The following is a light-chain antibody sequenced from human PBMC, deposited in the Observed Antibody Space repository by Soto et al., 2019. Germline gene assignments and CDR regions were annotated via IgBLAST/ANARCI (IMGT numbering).Light chain of an antibody. CDR2: GAS. CDR1: QSVSSSY. V-gene: IGKV3-20*01. Sequence: ETVLTQSPGTLSLSPGERATLSCRASQSVSSSYLAWYQQKPGQDPRLLIYGASNRATGIPDRFSGSGSGTDFTLTISRLEPEDFAVYYCQQYGSSGTFGQGTKVDIK. J-gene: IGKJ1*01. CDR3: QQYGSSGT.